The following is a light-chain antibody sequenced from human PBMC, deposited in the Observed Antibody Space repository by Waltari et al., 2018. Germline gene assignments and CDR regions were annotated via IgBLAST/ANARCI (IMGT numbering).Light chain of an antibody. V-gene: IGLV1-40*01. CDR3: QSYDNSLSGSRV. CDR2: ANG. Sequence: QSVLTQPPSVSGAPGQRVTISCTGSSSNIGAGHDVHWYQQLPGTAPKLLIVANGNRPSGVPDRFSGSKSGTSASLAITGLQAEDEADYSCQSYDNSLSGSRVFGGGTKLTVL. CDR1: SSNIGAGHD. J-gene: IGLJ3*02.